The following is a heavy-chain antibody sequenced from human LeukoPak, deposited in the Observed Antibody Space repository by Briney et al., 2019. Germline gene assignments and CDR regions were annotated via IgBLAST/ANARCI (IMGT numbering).Heavy chain of an antibody. CDR2: IRSKVYGWTT. J-gene: IGHJ4*02. CDR3: SRTFYGSGYPLLDC. Sequence: PGGSLRLSCTASGFSFCDYAMSWVRQAPGKGLEGVGFIRSKVYGWTTEYAASVKDKVTISRDDSKSIAYLKMHSLKTEDKAVYYCSRTFYGSGYPLLDCWGQGTVVTVSS. CDR1: GFSFCDYA. V-gene: IGHV3-49*04. D-gene: IGHD3-10*01.